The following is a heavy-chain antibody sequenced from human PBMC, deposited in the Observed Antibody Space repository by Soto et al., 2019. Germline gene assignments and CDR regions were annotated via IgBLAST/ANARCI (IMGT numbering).Heavy chain of an antibody. CDR1: GFTFSSYW. V-gene: IGHV3-74*01. CDR2: INSDGSST. J-gene: IGHJ6*02. Sequence: EVQLVESGGGLVQPGGSLRLSCAASGFTFSSYWMHWVRQAPGKGLVWVSRINSDGSSTSYADSVKGRFTISRDNAKNTLYLQMNSRRAEDTAVYYCARGRSSSWYGYYYYYGMDVWGQGTTVTVSS. CDR3: ARGRSSSWYGYYYYYGMDV. D-gene: IGHD6-13*01.